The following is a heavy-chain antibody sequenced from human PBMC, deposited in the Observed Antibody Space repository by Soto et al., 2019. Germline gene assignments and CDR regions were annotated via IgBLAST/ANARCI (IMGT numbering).Heavy chain of an antibody. J-gene: IGHJ3*01. V-gene: IGHV3-53*04. Sequence: EVQLVESGGGLVQPGGSLRLSCAASGFTVSSNYMSWVRQAPGKGLEWVSVIFTGGSTYYADSVKGRFTISRHSSKNTVYLQMNSLRAEDTAVYYCARDRYTSGWLDAFDLWCQGTMVTVSS. CDR1: GFTVSSNY. CDR3: ARDRYTSGWLDAFDL. D-gene: IGHD6-19*01. CDR2: IFTGGST.